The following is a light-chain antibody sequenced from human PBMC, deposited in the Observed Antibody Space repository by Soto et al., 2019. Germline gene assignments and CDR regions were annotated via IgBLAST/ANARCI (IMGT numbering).Light chain of an antibody. J-gene: IGKJ1*01. V-gene: IGKV3-15*01. CDR3: QQYHIYSGT. Sequence: ETVLTQSPGTLSLSPGERSTLSCLASQSVSSYLAWYQQKPGQAPRLLMFRASIRATGFPARFSGSGSGTEFNITISSLQPDDFATYYCQQYHIYSGTFGQGTKVDIK. CDR2: RAS. CDR1: QSVSSY.